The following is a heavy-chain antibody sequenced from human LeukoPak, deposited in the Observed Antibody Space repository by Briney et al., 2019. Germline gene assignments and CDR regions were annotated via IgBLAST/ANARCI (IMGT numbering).Heavy chain of an antibody. CDR3: ATAGRRLFGVLIPLSFDY. CDR1: GYTFTNYY. Sequence: ASVKVSCKASGYTFTNYYIHWVRQAPGQGREWMGMIIPSDGFTTYAQKFQGRLTMTRDMSTSTVYMELSSLRSEDTALYYCATAGRRLFGVLIPLSFDYWGQGTLVTVSS. CDR2: IIPSDGFT. D-gene: IGHD3-3*01. J-gene: IGHJ4*02. V-gene: IGHV1-46*01.